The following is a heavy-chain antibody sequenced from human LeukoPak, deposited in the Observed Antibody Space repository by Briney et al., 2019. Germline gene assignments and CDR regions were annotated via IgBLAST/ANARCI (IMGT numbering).Heavy chain of an antibody. V-gene: IGHV4-34*01. CDR3: ARDSGYDLYGY. Sequence: SETLSLTCAVYGGSFSGYYWSWIRQPPGKGLEWIGEINHSGSTNYNPSLKSRVTISVDTSKNQFSLKLSSVTAADTAVYYCARDSGYDLYGYWGQGTLVTVSS. CDR2: INHSGST. CDR1: GGSFSGYY. J-gene: IGHJ4*02. D-gene: IGHD5-12*01.